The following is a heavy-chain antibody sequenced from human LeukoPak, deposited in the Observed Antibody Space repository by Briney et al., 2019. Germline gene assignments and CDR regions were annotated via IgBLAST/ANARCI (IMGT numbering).Heavy chain of an antibody. D-gene: IGHD3-10*01. CDR2: ISGTGVTT. CDR3: ASTSMVRGVITPFDY. CDR1: GAIFSNHA. V-gene: IGHV3-23*01. Sequence: GGSLRLSCAASGAIFSNHAMSWVRQAPGKGLEWASLISGTGVTTYYAASVKGRFTISRDNSKNTLYLQMNSLRAEDTALYYCASTSMVRGVITPFDYWGQGTLVTVSS. J-gene: IGHJ4*02.